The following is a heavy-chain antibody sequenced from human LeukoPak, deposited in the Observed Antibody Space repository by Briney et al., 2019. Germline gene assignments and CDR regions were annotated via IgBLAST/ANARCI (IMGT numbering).Heavy chain of an antibody. CDR2: ISYDGSNK. J-gene: IGHJ5*02. V-gene: IGHV3-30-3*01. CDR3: ARDNWFDP. CDR1: GFTFSSYA. Sequence: GGSLRLSCAASGFTFSSYAMHWVRQAPGKGLEWVAVISYDGSNKYYAGSVKGRFTISRDNSKNTLYLQMNSLRAEDTAVYYCARDNWFDPWGQGTLVTVSS.